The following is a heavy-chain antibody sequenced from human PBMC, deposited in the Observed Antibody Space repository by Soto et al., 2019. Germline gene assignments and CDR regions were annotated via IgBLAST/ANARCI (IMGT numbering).Heavy chain of an antibody. D-gene: IGHD5-18*01. CDR1: GFTFSSYG. V-gene: IGHV3-23*04. CDR3: AKTSGLIQLWVFDY. Sequence: VQLVESGGGVVQPGRSLRLSCAASGFTFSSYGMHWVRQAPGKGLEWVAVISGSGGSTYYADSVKGRFTISRDNSKNTLYLQMNSLRAEDTAVYYCAKTSGLIQLWVFDYWGQGTLVTVSS. CDR2: ISGSGGST. J-gene: IGHJ4*02.